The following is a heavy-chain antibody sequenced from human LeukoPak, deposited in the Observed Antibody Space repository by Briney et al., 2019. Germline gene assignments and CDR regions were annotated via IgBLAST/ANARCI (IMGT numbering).Heavy chain of an antibody. V-gene: IGHV4-30-4*07. Sequence: PSETLSLTCAVSGGSISRGGYSWSWIRQPPGKGLEWIGYFYYSGSTYYNPSLKSRVTISVDTSKNQFSLKLSSVTAADTAVYYCARSGQEGLYSSSWYAPNWFDPWGQGTLVTVSS. J-gene: IGHJ5*02. CDR3: ARSGQEGLYSSSWYAPNWFDP. CDR2: FYYSGST. D-gene: IGHD6-13*01. CDR1: GGSISRGGYS.